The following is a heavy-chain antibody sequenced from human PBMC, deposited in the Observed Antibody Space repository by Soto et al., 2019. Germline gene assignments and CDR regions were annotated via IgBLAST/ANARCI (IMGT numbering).Heavy chain of an antibody. CDR1: GYTFTSYY. CDR3: ATYCITASCPPY. D-gene: IGHD2-2*01. Sequence: QVQLVQSGAEVKKPGASVKVSCKASGYTFTSYYMHWVRQAPGQGLEWMGIIYPSGGSTRYGQKSQGSVYKDRDTSTRTVYLEPGSLRSKDTAVYYCATYCITASCPPYWGQGSLVTVSS. J-gene: IGHJ4*02. V-gene: IGHV1-46*01. CDR2: IYPSGGST.